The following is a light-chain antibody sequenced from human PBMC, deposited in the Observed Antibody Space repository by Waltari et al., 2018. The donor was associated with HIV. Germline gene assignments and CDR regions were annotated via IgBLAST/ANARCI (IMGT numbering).Light chain of an antibody. CDR2: GAS. CDR3: QHYNNWPPWT. Sequence: EIVMTQSPATLSVSPGERATLSCRASQGVNSNLAWYQQKPGQAPRLLIYGASTRATGIPARFSGSGSGTEFTLTISSLQSEDFAVYYCQHYNNWPPWTFGQGTKVEIK. V-gene: IGKV3-15*01. J-gene: IGKJ1*01. CDR1: QGVNSN.